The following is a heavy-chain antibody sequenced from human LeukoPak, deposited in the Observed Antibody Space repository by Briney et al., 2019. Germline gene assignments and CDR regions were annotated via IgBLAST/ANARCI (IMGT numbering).Heavy chain of an antibody. CDR3: AREGPGLDY. CDR1: GFTFSSYA. CDR2: ISYDGSNK. V-gene: IGHV3-30-3*01. Sequence: GRSLRLSCAASGFTFSSYAMHWVRQAPGKGLEWVAVISYDGSNKYYADSVKGRFTISRDNSKNTLYLQMNSLRAEDTAVYYCAREGPGLDYWGQGTLVTVSS. D-gene: IGHD1-14*01. J-gene: IGHJ4*02.